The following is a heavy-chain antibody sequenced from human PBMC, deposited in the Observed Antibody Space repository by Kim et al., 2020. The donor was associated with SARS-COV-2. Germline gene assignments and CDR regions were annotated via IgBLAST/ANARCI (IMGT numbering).Heavy chain of an antibody. Sequence: GGSLRLSCAASGFIFTSYNINWVRQAPGKGLQWVSGVSASGDTTNYADSVRGRFTISRDISENTLYLQMNSLTAEDTAIYYCARGLSSGPYWGQGTLVTVSS. J-gene: IGHJ4*02. CDR3: ARGLSSGPY. V-gene: IGHV3-23*01. CDR1: GFIFTSYN. D-gene: IGHD3-10*01. CDR2: VSASGDTT.